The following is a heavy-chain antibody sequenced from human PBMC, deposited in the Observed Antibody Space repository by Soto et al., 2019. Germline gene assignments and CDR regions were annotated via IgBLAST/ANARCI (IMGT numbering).Heavy chain of an antibody. CDR2: IRSKGYGGTT. V-gene: IGHV3-49*03. D-gene: IGHD3-22*01. CDR1: GFTFGDYA. J-gene: IGHJ4*02. Sequence: PGGSVRLSCTTSGFTFGDYAMSWFRQAPGKGLEWVGFIRSKGYGGTTQYAASVKGRFTISRDDSESIAYLQMDSLKTEDTALYYCARVGSASLMVVVSDDHWGQVPQVTFSS. CDR3: ARVGSASLMVVVSDDH.